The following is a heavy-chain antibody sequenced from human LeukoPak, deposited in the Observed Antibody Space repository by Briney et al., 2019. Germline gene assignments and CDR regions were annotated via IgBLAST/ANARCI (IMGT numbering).Heavy chain of an antibody. CDR2: INHSGCT. D-gene: IGHD1-26*01. CDR3: ARIQYSGSSAPGDAFDI. J-gene: IGHJ3*02. CDR1: GGSFSGYY. V-gene: IGHV4-34*01. Sequence: SETLSLTCAVYGGSFSGYYWSWIRQPPGKGLEWIGEINHSGCTNYNPSLKSQVTISVDTSKNQFSLKLSSVTAADTAVYYCARIQYSGSSAPGDAFDIWGQGTMVTVSS.